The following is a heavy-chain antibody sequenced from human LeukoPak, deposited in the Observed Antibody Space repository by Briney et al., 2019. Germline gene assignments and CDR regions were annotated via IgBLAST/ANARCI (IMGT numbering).Heavy chain of an antibody. Sequence: PSQTLSLTCTVSGGSISSGGYYWSWIRQHPGKGLEWIGYIYYSGSTYYNPSLKSRVTISVDTSKNQFSLKLSSVTAVDTAVYYCATRRSSGWYNWFDPWGQGTLVTVSS. J-gene: IGHJ5*02. CDR3: ATRRSSGWYNWFDP. V-gene: IGHV4-31*03. CDR2: IYYSGST. D-gene: IGHD6-19*01. CDR1: GGSISSGGYY.